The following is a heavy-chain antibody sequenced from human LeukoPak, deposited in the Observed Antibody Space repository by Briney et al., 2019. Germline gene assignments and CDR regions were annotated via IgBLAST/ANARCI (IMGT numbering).Heavy chain of an antibody. CDR3: ASENSVEMATDAAFDI. Sequence: ASVKVSCKASGYTFTSYYMHWVRQAPGQGLEWMGIINPSGGSTSYAQKFQGRVTMTRDMSTSTVYVELSSLRSEDTAVYYCASENSVEMATDAAFDIWGQGTMVTVSS. V-gene: IGHV1-46*01. CDR1: GYTFTSYY. D-gene: IGHD5-24*01. CDR2: INPSGGST. J-gene: IGHJ3*02.